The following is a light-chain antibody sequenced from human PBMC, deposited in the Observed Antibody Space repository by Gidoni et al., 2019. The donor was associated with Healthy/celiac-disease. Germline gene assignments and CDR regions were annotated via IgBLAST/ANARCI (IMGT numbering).Light chain of an antibody. Sequence: EIVLTQSPGTLSLSPGERATLSCRASQSVSSSYLAWYQQKPGQAPRLLIYGASSRATGIPDRFSGSGSRTDFTLTISRLEPEDFAVYYCQQYGSSPWTFXQXTKVEIK. J-gene: IGKJ1*01. CDR1: QSVSSSY. CDR2: GAS. V-gene: IGKV3-20*01. CDR3: QQYGSSPWT.